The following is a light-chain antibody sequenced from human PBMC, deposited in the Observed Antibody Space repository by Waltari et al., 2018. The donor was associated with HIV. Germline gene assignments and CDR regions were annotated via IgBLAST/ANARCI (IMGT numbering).Light chain of an antibody. V-gene: IGKV3-15*01. Sequence: EIVLTQFPAALSVSPGARASLSCIASQSVSTNLAWYHQVSGQAPRLLISDSSKRATGVPDRFSGSGSGTHFTLTISSLQSEDSGVYYCQSYSDWPRAFGLGTKVEV. CDR1: QSVSTN. CDR3: QSYSDWPRA. CDR2: DSS. J-gene: IGKJ1*01.